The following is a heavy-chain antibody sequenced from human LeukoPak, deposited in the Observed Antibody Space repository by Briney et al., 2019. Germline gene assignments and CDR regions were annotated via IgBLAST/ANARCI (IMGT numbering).Heavy chain of an antibody. CDR3: ARDRAGGLRFLEWLSAFDY. J-gene: IGHJ4*02. CDR1: GDSISSGDYY. D-gene: IGHD3-3*01. CDR2: ISSSGST. Sequence: SETLSLTCTVSGDSISSGDYYWSWIRQPAGKGLEWIGRISSSGSTNYNPSLKSRVTTSVDTSKNQFSLKLSSVTAADTAVYYCARDRAGGLRFLEWLSAFDYWGQGTLVTVSS. V-gene: IGHV4-61*02.